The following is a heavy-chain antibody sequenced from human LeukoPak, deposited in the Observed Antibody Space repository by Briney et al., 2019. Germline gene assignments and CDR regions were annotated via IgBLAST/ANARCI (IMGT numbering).Heavy chain of an antibody. CDR1: GGSISSGGSY. CDR2: IYYSGST. V-gene: IGHV4-31*03. CDR3: ARGELLWFGELLSNWFDP. J-gene: IGHJ5*02. D-gene: IGHD3-10*01. Sequence: SETLSLTCTVSGGSISSGGSYWSWIRQHPGKGLEWIGYIYYSGSTYYNPSLKSRVTISVDTSKNQFSLKLSSVTAADTAVYYCARGELLWFGELLSNWFDPWGQGTLVTVSS.